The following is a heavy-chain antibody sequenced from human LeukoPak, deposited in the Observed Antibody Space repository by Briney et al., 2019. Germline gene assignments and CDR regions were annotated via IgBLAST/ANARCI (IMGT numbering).Heavy chain of an antibody. CDR3: ARYAPSSGSYVGWSWFDP. D-gene: IGHD3-10*01. Sequence: PSETLSLTCTVSGGSISSSSYYWGWIRQPPGEGLEWIGSIYYSGSTYYNPSLKSRVTISVDTSKNQFSLKLSSVTAADTAVYYCARYAPSSGSYVGWSWFDPWGQGTLVTVSS. J-gene: IGHJ5*02. V-gene: IGHV4-39*01. CDR2: IYYSGST. CDR1: GGSISSSSYY.